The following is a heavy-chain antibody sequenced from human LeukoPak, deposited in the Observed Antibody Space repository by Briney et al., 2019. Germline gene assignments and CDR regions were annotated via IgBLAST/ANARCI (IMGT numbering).Heavy chain of an antibody. Sequence: SQTLSLTCAVSGDSVSSNSAAWNWIRQSPSRGLEWLGRTYYRSKWYNDYAVSVKSRITINPDASKNQFSLQLNSVTPEDTAVYYCAREEGTTVTPTGMFHWFDPWGQGTLVTVSS. V-gene: IGHV6-1*01. J-gene: IGHJ5*02. CDR2: TYYRSKWYN. CDR3: AREEGTTVTPTGMFHWFDP. CDR1: GDSVSSNSAA. D-gene: IGHD4-17*01.